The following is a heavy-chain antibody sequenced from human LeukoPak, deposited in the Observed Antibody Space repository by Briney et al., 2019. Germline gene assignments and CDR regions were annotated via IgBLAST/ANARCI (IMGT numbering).Heavy chain of an antibody. CDR2: ISYTGST. J-gene: IGHJ5*02. CDR3: ARTIKSGNYYWFDP. D-gene: IGHD1-26*01. V-gene: IGHV4-59*01. Sequence: SETLSLTCTVSGGSISNYYWSWIRQPPGEGLEWIGFISYTGSTNYSPSLKSRVTVSVDTSKNQFSLKVTSVTAADTAVYYCARTIKSGNYYWFDPWGQGTLVTVSS. CDR1: GGSISNYY.